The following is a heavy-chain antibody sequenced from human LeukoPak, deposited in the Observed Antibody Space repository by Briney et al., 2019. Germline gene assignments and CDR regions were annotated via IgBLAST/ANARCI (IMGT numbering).Heavy chain of an antibody. D-gene: IGHD3-10*01. CDR3: ARVEITMVRGVPYNWFDP. CDR2: INPNSGGT. CDR1: GYTFTSYG. J-gene: IGHJ5*02. Sequence: ASVKVSCKASGYTFTSYGISWVRQAPGQGLEWMGWINPNSGGTNYAQKFQGRVTMTRDTSISTAYMELSRLRSDDTAVYYCARVEITMVRGVPYNWFDPWGQGTLVTVSS. V-gene: IGHV1-2*02.